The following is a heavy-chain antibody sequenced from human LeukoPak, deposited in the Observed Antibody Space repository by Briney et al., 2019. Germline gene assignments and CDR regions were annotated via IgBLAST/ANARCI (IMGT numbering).Heavy chain of an antibody. CDR2: IYHSGST. Sequence: SGTLSLTCAVSGGSLSSSNWWSWVRQPPGKGLEWIGEIYHSGSTNYNPSLKSRVTISVDKSKNQFSLKLSSVTAADTAVYYCARVGGTNYYYYGMDVWGQGTTVTVSS. CDR1: GGSLSSSNW. V-gene: IGHV4-4*02. D-gene: IGHD1-1*01. J-gene: IGHJ6*02. CDR3: ARVGGTNYYYYGMDV.